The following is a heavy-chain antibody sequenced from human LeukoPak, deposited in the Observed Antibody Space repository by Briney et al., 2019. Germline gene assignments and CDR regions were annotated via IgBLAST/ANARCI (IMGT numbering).Heavy chain of an antibody. V-gene: IGHV3-23*01. CDR2: ISGSGGST. CDR3: ARDKGYYDSSGYYGLDAFDI. J-gene: IGHJ3*02. Sequence: GGSLRLSCAASGFTFSSYAMSWVRQAPGKGLEWVSAISGSGGSTYYADSVKGRFTISRDNAKNSLYPQMNSLRAEDTAVYYCARDKGYYDSSGYYGLDAFDIWGQGTMVTVSS. D-gene: IGHD3-22*01. CDR1: GFTFSSYA.